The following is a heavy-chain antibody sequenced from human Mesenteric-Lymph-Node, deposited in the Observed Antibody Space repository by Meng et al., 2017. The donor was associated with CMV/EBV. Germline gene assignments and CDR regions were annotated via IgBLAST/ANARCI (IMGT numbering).Heavy chain of an antibody. CDR3: ARVDFWSGYYAFDI. D-gene: IGHD3-3*01. V-gene: IGHV4-39*07. Sequence: SETLSLTCTVSGGSISSSSYYWGWIRQPPGKGLEWIGSIYYSGSTYYNPSLKSRVTISVDTSKNQFSLKLSSVTAADTAVYYCARVDFWSGYYAFDIWGQGTMVTVSS. J-gene: IGHJ3*02. CDR1: GGSISSSSYY. CDR2: IYYSGST.